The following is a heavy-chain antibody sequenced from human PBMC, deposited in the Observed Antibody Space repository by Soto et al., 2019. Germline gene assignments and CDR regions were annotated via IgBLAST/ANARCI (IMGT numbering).Heavy chain of an antibody. J-gene: IGHJ6*02. V-gene: IGHV5-10-1*01. CDR2: IDPSDSYT. CDR1: GYSFTSYW. CDR3: ASSFNIAAADYYYYGMDV. D-gene: IGHD6-13*01. Sequence: PGESLKISCKGSGYSFTSYWISWVRQMPGKGLEWMGRIDPSDSYTNYSPSFQGHVTISADKSISTSYLQWSSLKASDTAMYYFASSFNIAAADYYYYGMDVWGQGTTVTVSS.